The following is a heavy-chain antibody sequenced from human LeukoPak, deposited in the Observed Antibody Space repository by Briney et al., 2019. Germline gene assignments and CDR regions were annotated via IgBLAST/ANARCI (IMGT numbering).Heavy chain of an antibody. CDR1: GYTFMSHG. D-gene: IGHD3-16*01. J-gene: IGHJ3*02. V-gene: IGHV1-18*01. CDR3: ARATGTWGRDGFDI. CDR2: ISGYSSNT. Sequence: GASVKVSCKAYGYTFMSHGITWVRQAPGQGLEWMGWISGYSSNTHYAQTLQGRVTMTTDTSTNTAYMELRSLISDDTAVYYCARATGTWGRDGFDIWGQGTMVTVS.